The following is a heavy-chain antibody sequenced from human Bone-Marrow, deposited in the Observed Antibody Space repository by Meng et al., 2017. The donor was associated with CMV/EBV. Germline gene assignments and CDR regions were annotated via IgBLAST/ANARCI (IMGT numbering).Heavy chain of an antibody. Sequence: KVAGKASGGNFRSYAISWGRQAPGQGLEWMGGIIPIFGTANYAQKFQGRVTITTDESTSTAYMELSSLRSEDTAVYYCAQGLMVYEDWGQGTLVTVSS. J-gene: IGHJ4*02. D-gene: IGHD2-8*01. V-gene: IGHV1-69*05. CDR2: IIPIFGTA. CDR3: AQGLMVYED. CDR1: GGNFRSYA.